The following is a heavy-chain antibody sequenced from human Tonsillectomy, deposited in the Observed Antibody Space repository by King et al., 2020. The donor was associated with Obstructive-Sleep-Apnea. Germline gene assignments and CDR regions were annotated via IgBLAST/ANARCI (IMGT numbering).Heavy chain of an antibody. CDR2: IYNSGNT. V-gene: IGHV4-59*01. D-gene: IGHD4-23*01. Sequence: QLQESGPGLVKPSETLSLICTVSGGSISNYYWSWIRQPPGKGLEWIGYIYNSGNTVHTPSLKSRVTISVDTSKNQFSLILRSVSAADTAVYYCAGETGGNSPFDFWGQGILVTVSS. CDR1: GGSISNYY. CDR3: AGETGGNSPFDF. J-gene: IGHJ4*02.